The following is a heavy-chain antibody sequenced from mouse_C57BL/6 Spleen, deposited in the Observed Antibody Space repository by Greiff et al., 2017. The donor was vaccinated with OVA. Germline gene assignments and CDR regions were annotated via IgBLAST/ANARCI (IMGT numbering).Heavy chain of an antibody. CDR1: GYTFTSYW. J-gene: IGHJ4*01. CDR2: IDPSDSYT. CDR3: ARYGVWGAMDY. Sequence: QVQLQQPGAELVMPGASVKLSCKASGYTFTSYWMHWVKQRPGQGLEWIGEIDPSDSYTNYNQKFKGKSTLTVDKSSSTAYMQLSSLTSEDSAVYYCARYGVWGAMDYWGQGTSVTVSS. D-gene: IGHD1-1*02. V-gene: IGHV1-69*01.